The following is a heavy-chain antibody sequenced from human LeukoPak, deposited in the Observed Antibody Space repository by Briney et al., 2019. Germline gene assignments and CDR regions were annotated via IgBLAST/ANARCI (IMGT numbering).Heavy chain of an antibody. V-gene: IGHV4-34*01. J-gene: IGHJ4*02. Sequence: ASETLSLTCAVYGGSFSVYYWSWIRQPPGKGLEWIGEINHSGSTNYNPSLKSRVTISVDTSKNQFSLKLSSVTAADTAVYYCARGCVRWLVRGGYFDYWGQGTLVTVSS. CDR1: GGSFSVYY. CDR3: ARGCVRWLVRGGYFDY. D-gene: IGHD6-19*01. CDR2: INHSGST.